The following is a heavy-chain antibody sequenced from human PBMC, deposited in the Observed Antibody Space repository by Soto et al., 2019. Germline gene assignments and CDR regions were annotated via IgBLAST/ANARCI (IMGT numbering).Heavy chain of an antibody. CDR3: SRDILVVMPTGMPLWSVDY. D-gene: IGHD2-2*01. V-gene: IGHV1-46*03. Sequence: QVQLVQSGAEVKKPGASVKVSCKASGYSFTDYYIHWVRQAPGQGLEWMGMINPRSGTTAYAQKFQGRVSGTSDTSARTAYMERSSLSSEDTAVYICSRDILVVMPTGMPLWSVDYWGRGSLVTVSS. CDR1: GYSFTDYY. J-gene: IGHJ2*01. CDR2: INPRSGTT.